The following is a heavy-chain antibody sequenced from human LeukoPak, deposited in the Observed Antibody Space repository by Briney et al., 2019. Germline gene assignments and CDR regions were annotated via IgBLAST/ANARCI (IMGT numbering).Heavy chain of an antibody. Sequence: GGSLRLSCAASGFIFSNYAMHWVRQAPGKGLEYVSAITSSGGSAYYANPVKGRFTISRDNSKNTLYLQMGSRRAEDMAGYYCARAARDGYNCLAFYIWGEGTMVTVSS. D-gene: IGHD5-24*01. CDR3: ARAARDGYNCLAFYI. CDR1: GFIFSNYA. J-gene: IGHJ3*02. V-gene: IGHV3-64*01. CDR2: ITSSGGSA.